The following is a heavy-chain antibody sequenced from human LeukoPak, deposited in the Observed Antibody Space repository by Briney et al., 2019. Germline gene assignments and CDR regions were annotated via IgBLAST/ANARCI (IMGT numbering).Heavy chain of an antibody. J-gene: IGHJ4*02. CDR1: GCTFNSYS. V-gene: IGHV3-30*18. CDR3: AKEYCSGRWHDDYFDY. CDR2: LSSGGNTE. D-gene: IGHD2-15*01. Sequence: GGSLRLSCPASGCTFNSYSMHWVRQTAAKGVAGVAVLSSGGNTEFYADSVKGRFTIVRDNSKNTLYLQMNSLRVEDTAVYYCAKEYCSGRWHDDYFDYWGQGTLVAVSS.